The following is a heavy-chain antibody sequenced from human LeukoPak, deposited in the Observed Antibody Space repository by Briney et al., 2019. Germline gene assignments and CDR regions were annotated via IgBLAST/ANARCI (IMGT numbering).Heavy chain of an antibody. CDR2: IKQDGSQK. Sequence: GGSLRLSCAASGFTFSSYWMTWVRQAPGKGLEWVANIKQDGSQKYYVDSVKGRFTISRDNAKNSLYLQMSSLTAEDTAVYYCATWIQPAIWGQGTLVTVSS. CDR1: GFTFSSYW. V-gene: IGHV3-7*02. J-gene: IGHJ4*02. CDR3: ATWIQPAI. D-gene: IGHD5-18*01.